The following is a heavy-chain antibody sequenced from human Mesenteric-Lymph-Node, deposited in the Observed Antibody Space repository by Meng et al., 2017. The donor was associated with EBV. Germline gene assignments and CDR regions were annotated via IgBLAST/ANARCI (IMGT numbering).Heavy chain of an antibody. D-gene: IGHD5-12*01. J-gene: IGHJ1*01. CDR3: ARALYSGYDYFD. CDR2: ISYSGNT. V-gene: IGHV4-30-4*01. CDR1: GDSISGGGYY. Sequence: VQLPESGPGLVKPSQTLSLTCGVSGDSISGGGYYWSWIRQPPGKGLEWIGYISYSGNTYYNTSLKSRLTISLDTSKNQFSLKLKSVTAADTAVYYCARALYSGYDYFDWGQGTLVTVSS.